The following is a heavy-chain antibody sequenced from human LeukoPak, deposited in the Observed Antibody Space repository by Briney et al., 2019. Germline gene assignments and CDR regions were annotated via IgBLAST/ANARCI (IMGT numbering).Heavy chain of an antibody. CDR2: INPSGART. J-gene: IGHJ3*02. CDR1: GYTFTSYY. Sequence: ASVKVSCKASGYTFTSYYMHRVRQVPGQGLEWMGIINPSGARTIYAQKLQGRVTMSTDTSTGTAYMELRSLRSDDTAVYYCARRVAVARRDAFDIWGQGTMVTVSS. V-gene: IGHV1-46*01. CDR3: ARRVAVARRDAFDI. D-gene: IGHD6-19*01.